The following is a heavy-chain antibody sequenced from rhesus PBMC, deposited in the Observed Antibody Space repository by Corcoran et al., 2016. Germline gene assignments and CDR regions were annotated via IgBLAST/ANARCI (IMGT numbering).Heavy chain of an antibody. D-gene: IGHD6-31*01. J-gene: IGHJ4*01. CDR1: GYSFTSYS. CDR3: TRASYSSGWGDY. V-gene: IGHV1-180*01. Sequence: QVHLVQSGAEIKPPGASVKLSCKASGYSFTSYSMHWVGQAPGQGLEWIGLISPYNSNKGYAQIIQGRVTITTDSSTTTGYMELSSLRSEDTAVYYCTRASYSSGWGDYWGQGVLVTVSS. CDR2: ISPYNSNK.